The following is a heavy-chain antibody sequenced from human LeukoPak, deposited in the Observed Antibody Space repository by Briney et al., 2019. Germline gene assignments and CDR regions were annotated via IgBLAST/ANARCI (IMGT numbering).Heavy chain of an antibody. CDR1: GFTFSTNA. D-gene: IGHD4-23*01. J-gene: IGHJ4*02. CDR2: IRGSSGSDT. Sequence: GVSLRLSCLTSGFTFSTNAMSWVRQAPGKGLECVSAIRGSSGSDTYYADYVKGRFTISRDNSKNMVYLQMNSLRVENTAVYYCARSLFGGNVNWGQGTLVTVSA. CDR3: ARSLFGGNVN. V-gene: IGHV3-23*01.